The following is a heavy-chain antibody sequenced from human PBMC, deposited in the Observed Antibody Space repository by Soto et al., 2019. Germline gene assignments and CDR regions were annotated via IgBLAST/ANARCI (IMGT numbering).Heavy chain of an antibody. D-gene: IGHD2-2*01. Sequence: QVQLVQSGAEVKKPGASVKVSCKASGYTFTSYGISWVRQAPGQGLEWMGWISAYNGNTNYAQKLQCRVTMTTDTSTSKAYMELRSLRSDDTAVYYCARSAGRLGVPLYYYYGMDVWGQGTTVTVSS. CDR3: ARSAGRLGVPLYYYYGMDV. V-gene: IGHV1-18*01. J-gene: IGHJ6*02. CDR1: GYTFTSYG. CDR2: ISAYNGNT.